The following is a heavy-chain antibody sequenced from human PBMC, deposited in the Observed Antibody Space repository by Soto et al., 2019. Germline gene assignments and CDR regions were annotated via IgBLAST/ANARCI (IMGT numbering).Heavy chain of an antibody. V-gene: IGHV3-23*01. CDR3: ALWKERQPTFFTDD. CDR2: ISGNGRVT. Sequence: PGGSLRLSCAASGFTFDNYAMSWVRQAPGKGLEWVSTISGNGRVTYYADSVKGRFTISRDNSKNTLYLQMNSLRDEDTALYSCALWKERQPTFFTDDWGQGTMVTVSS. D-gene: IGHD1-1*01. J-gene: IGHJ4*02. CDR1: GFTFDNYA.